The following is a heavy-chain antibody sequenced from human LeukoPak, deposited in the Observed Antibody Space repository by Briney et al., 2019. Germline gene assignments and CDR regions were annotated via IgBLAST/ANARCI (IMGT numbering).Heavy chain of an antibody. CDR3: ARAPRYSSSWWRRFDP. CDR1: GGSFSGYY. Sequence: SETLSLTCAVYGGSFSGYYWSWIRQPPGKGLEWIGEINHSGSTNYNPSLKSRVTISVDTSKNQFSLKLSSVTAADTAVYYCARAPRYSSSWWRRFDPWGQGTLVTVSS. D-gene: IGHD6-13*01. J-gene: IGHJ5*02. CDR2: INHSGST. V-gene: IGHV4-34*01.